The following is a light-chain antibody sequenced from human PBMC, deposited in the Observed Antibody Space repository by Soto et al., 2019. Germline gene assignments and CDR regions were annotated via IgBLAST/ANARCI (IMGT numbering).Light chain of an antibody. CDR2: DVS. J-gene: IGLJ2*01. CDR1: SSDVGGYNY. Sequence: QSALTQPASVSGSPGQSITISCTGTSSDVGGYNYVSWYQQHPGKAPKLMIYDVSNRPSGFSNHFSGSKSGNTASLTISGLQAEDEADYYCSSYTSSSTPYVVFGGGTKVTVL. CDR3: SSYTSSSTPYVV. V-gene: IGLV2-14*01.